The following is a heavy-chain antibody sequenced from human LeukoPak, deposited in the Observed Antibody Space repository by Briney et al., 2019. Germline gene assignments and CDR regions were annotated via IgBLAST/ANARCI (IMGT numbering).Heavy chain of an antibody. CDR2: IYYSGST. CDR1: GGSISSYY. CDR3: AGGFHILTGYLNWFDP. J-gene: IGHJ5*02. D-gene: IGHD3-9*01. Sequence: PSETLSLTCTVSGGSISSYYWSWIRQPPGKGLEWIGYIYYSGSTNYNPSLKSRVTISVDTSKNQFSLKLSSVTAADTAVYYCAGGFHILTGYLNWFDPWGQGTLVTGSS. V-gene: IGHV4-59*01.